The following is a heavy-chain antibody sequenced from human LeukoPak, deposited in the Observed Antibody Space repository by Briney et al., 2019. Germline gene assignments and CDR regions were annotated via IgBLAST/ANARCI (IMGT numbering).Heavy chain of an antibody. V-gene: IGHV4-31*02. CDR2: IYHSGSP. CDR1: GGSVSREGHY. D-gene: IGHD3-16*01. Sequence: PSETLSLTFTVSGGSVSREGHYWNWIRQHPERGLEWIGYIYHSGSPSYNPSLQSRLTISLDTSKNQFSLKLRSVTAADTAVYYCARDGLEDTSAYDYWDQGMLVTVSS. CDR3: ARDGLEDTSAYDY. J-gene: IGHJ4*02.